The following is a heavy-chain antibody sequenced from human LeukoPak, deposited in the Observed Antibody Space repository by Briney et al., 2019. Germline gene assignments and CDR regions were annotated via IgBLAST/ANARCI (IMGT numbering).Heavy chain of an antibody. Sequence: GGSLRLSCAASGVTVNYNFMSWVRQAPGKGLEWVSVIYSDSSADYADSVKGRFTISREEAQNTLYLQMNSLRAGDTAVYYCARAPRPFDNSDYYFDYWGQGSLVTVSS. V-gene: IGHV3-53*01. CDR2: IYSDSSA. CDR1: GVTVNYNF. J-gene: IGHJ4*02. CDR3: ARAPRPFDNSDYYFDY. D-gene: IGHD3-22*01.